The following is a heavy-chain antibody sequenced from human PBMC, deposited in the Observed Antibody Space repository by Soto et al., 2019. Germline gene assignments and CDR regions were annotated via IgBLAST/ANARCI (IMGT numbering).Heavy chain of an antibody. Sequence: VASVKVSCKASGYTFTSYAMHWVRQAPGQRLEWMGWINAGNGNTKYSQKFQGRVTITRDTSASTAYMELSSLRSEDTAVYYCARDIVVVPAAHYYYYYGMDVWGQGTTVTVSS. CDR1: GYTFTSYA. D-gene: IGHD2-2*01. CDR2: INAGNGNT. V-gene: IGHV1-3*01. CDR3: ARDIVVVPAAHYYYYYGMDV. J-gene: IGHJ6*02.